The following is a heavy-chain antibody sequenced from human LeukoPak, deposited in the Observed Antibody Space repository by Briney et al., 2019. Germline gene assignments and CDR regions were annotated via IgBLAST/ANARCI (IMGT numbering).Heavy chain of an antibody. CDR2: ISYDGSNK. CDR3: AKRNLGNIDY. J-gene: IGHJ4*02. V-gene: IGHV3-30*18. CDR1: GFTFSNYG. Sequence: PGGSLRLSWAASGFTFSNYGMHWVRQAPGKGLEWLAVISYDGSNKYYADSVKGRFTISRDNSRNTRYLQMNSLRAEDTAVYYCAKRNLGNIDYWGQGTLVTVSS. D-gene: IGHD3-16*01.